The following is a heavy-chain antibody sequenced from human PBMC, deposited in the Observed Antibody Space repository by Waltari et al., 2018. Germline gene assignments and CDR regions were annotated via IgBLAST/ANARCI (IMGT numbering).Heavy chain of an antibody. J-gene: IGHJ6*03. D-gene: IGHD2-15*01. V-gene: IGHV3-48*04. CDR2: ISSSSSTI. CDR3: ARESKVGYCSGGSCYPRSYYYMDV. Sequence: EVQLVESGGGLVQPGGSLRLSCAASGFTFSSYSMNWVRQAPGKGREWVSYISSSSSTIYYADSVKGRFTISRDNAKNSLYLQMNSLRAEDTAVYYCARESKVGYCSGGSCYPRSYYYMDVWGKGTTVTISS. CDR1: GFTFSSYS.